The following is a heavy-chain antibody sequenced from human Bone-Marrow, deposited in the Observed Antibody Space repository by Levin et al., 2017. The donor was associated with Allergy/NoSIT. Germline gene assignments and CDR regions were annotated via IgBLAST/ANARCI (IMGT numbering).Heavy chain of an antibody. Sequence: RGESLKISCKTSGYGFSTYEMHWVRQATGQGLEWMGWVNPKNGDTDYALKFQGRVTMTTDTSTRTAYLEMTALTPEDTAVYYCAIGVRDWGRGTAVTVS. V-gene: IGHV1-8*01. CDR3: AIGVRD. J-gene: IGHJ4*02. CDR1: GYGFSTYE. CDR2: VNPKNGDT.